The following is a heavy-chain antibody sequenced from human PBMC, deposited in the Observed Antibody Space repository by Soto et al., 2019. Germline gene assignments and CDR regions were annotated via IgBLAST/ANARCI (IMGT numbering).Heavy chain of an antibody. J-gene: IGHJ6*02. CDR2: IYYSGST. CDR3: ARDSGYSYGYSLYYYGMDV. V-gene: IGHV4-59*01. D-gene: IGHD5-18*01. Sequence: QVQLQESGPGLVKPSETLSLTCTVSGGSISSYYWSWIRQPPGKGLEWIGYIYYSGSTNYNPSLKSRVTISGATYKNQFSLKLSSVTAADTAVYYCARDSGYSYGYSLYYYGMDVWGQGTTVTVSS. CDR1: GGSISSYY.